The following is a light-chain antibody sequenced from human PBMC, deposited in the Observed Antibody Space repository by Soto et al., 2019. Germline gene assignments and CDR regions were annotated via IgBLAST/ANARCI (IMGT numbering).Light chain of an antibody. CDR2: DAS. V-gene: IGKV1-5*01. J-gene: IGKJ4*01. CDR3: LQHNSYPLT. Sequence: DIQMTQSPSTLSASVGDRVTITFRASQSISSWLAWYQQKPGKAPKLLIYDASTLESGVPSRFSGTGSGTEFTFTISSLQPEDFATYYCLQHNSYPLTFGGGTKVDIK. CDR1: QSISSW.